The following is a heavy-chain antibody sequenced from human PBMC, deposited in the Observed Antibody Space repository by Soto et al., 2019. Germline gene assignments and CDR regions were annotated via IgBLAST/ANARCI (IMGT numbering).Heavy chain of an antibody. V-gene: IGHV4-59*01. CDR1: GGSISSYY. J-gene: IGHJ4*02. CDR2: IYYSGST. Sequence: SETLSLTCTVSGGSISSYYWSWIRQPPGKGLEWIGYIYYSGSTNYNPSLKSRVTISVDTSKNQFSLKLSSVTAADTAVYYCARARLAPKPDFDYWGQGALVTVPS. CDR3: ARARLAPKPDFDY.